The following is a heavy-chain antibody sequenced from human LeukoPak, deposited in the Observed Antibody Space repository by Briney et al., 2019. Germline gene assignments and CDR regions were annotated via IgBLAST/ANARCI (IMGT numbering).Heavy chain of an antibody. J-gene: IGHJ4*02. D-gene: IGHD6-19*01. Sequence: GRSLRLSCAASGFTFSSYGMHWVRQAPGKGLERVAVIWYDGSNKYYADSVKGRFTISRDNSKNTLYLQMNSLRAEDTAVYYCARDKTIAVAGSFDYWGQGTLVTVSS. CDR3: ARDKTIAVAGSFDY. CDR2: IWYDGSNK. V-gene: IGHV3-33*01. CDR1: GFTFSSYG.